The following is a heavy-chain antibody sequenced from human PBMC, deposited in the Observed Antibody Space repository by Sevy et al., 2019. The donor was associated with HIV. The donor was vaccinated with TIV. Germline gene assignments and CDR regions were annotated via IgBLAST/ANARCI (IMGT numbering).Heavy chain of an antibody. CDR2: IKQGGSEK. CDR1: GFTFSNYW. Sequence: GGSLRLSCAASGFTFSNYWMSWVRQAPGKGLEWVANIKQGGSEKYYVDSVKGRFTISRDNAKNSLYLQMNSLRVEDTAVYYCARGGEDGAFDIWGQGTMVTVSS. D-gene: IGHD2-21*01. J-gene: IGHJ3*02. V-gene: IGHV3-7*01. CDR3: ARGGEDGAFDI.